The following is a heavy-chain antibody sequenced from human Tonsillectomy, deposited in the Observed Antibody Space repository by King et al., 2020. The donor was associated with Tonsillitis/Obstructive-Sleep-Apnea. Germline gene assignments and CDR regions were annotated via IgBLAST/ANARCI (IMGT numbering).Heavy chain of an antibody. CDR3: TRDIRGNYDFWSGYPGY. J-gene: IGHJ4*02. Sequence: VQLVESGGGLIQPGGSLRLSCAASGFTFNFYSMYWVRQAPGKGLEWVSYISGSGNTIYYADSVKGRFTISRDNAKSSLYLQMNRLRDEDTAVYYCTRDIRGNYDFWSGYPGYWGQGTLVTVSS. CDR1: GFTFNFYS. D-gene: IGHD3-3*01. CDR2: ISGSGNTI. V-gene: IGHV3-48*02.